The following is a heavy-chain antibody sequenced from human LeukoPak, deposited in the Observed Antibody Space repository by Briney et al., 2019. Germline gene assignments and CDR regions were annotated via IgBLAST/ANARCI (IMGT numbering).Heavy chain of an antibody. CDR2: ISSSGSTI. Sequence: GGSLRLSCAASGFTFSSYEMNWVRQAPGKGLEWVSYISSSGSTIYYADSVKGRFTISRDNAKNPLYLQMNSLRAEDTAVYYCARRAGAYSHPYDYWGQGTLVTVSS. CDR3: ARRAGAYSHPYDY. CDR1: GFTFSSYE. D-gene: IGHD4/OR15-4a*01. V-gene: IGHV3-48*03. J-gene: IGHJ4*02.